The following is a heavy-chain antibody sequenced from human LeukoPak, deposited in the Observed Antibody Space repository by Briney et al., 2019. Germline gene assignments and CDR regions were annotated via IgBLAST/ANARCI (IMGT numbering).Heavy chain of an antibody. CDR1: GFTFSNYG. CDR2: IRYDGSNK. V-gene: IGHV3-30*02. Sequence: PGGSLRLSCAASGFTFSNYGMHWVRQAPGKGLEWVAFIRYDGSNKYYADSVKGRFTISRDNSKNTLYLQMNSLRAEDTAVYYCAKDHGIAVAGNLDPWGQGTLVTVSS. D-gene: IGHD6-19*01. J-gene: IGHJ5*02. CDR3: AKDHGIAVAGNLDP.